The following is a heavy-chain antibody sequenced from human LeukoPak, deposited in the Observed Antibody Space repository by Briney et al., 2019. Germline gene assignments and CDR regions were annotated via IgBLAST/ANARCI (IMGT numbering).Heavy chain of an antibody. V-gene: IGHV1-3*01. J-gene: IGHJ5*02. Sequence: GASVKVSCKAFEYTFTSYPMQWVRQAPGQRLEWMGWINAGNGNTKYSEKFQGRVIITRDTSASTAYMELSSLRSEDTAVYYCARDSGSDWWDHWGQGTLVTVSS. D-gene: IGHD5-12*01. CDR2: INAGNGNT. CDR1: EYTFTSYP. CDR3: ARDSGSDWWDH.